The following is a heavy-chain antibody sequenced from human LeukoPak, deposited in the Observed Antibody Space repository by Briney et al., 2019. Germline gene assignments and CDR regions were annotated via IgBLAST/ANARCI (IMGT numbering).Heavy chain of an antibody. CDR1: GFALSTGAMS. V-gene: IGHV2-70*11. J-gene: IGHJ4*02. D-gene: IGHD4-23*01. Sequence: SPTLLNATPTLTLTGTFSGFALSTGAMSVSWIRQPTGKALEWLSRIVWDDDKSYSTSLKTRLTISKDTSKNQVVLTMTNMHPVDTATYYCARHYGGDLGSLDYWGRGTLVTASS. CDR2: IVWDDDK. CDR3: ARHYGGDLGSLDY.